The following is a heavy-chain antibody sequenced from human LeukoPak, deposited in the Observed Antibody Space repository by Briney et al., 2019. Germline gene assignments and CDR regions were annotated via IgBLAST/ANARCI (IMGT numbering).Heavy chain of an antibody. CDR1: GFTFDDYA. CDR2: ISWNSGRI. V-gene: IGHV3-9*01. Sequence: GGSLRLSCAASGFTFDDYAMHWVRQAPGKVLEWVSGISWNSGRIGYADSVKGRFTISRDNAKNSLYLQMNSLRVEDTALYYCAKDFYRLGEFDAFDNWGQGTMVTVSS. J-gene: IGHJ3*02. CDR3: AKDFYRLGEFDAFDN. D-gene: IGHD3-16*01.